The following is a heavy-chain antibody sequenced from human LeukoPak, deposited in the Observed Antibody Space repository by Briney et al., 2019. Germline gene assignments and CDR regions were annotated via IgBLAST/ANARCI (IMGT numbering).Heavy chain of an antibody. V-gene: IGHV4-59*01. D-gene: IGHD3-22*01. J-gene: IGHJ4*02. CDR1: GGSISSYY. CDR3: AYYDSSGYGLGLGYY. Sequence: SETLSLTCTVSGGSISSYYWSWIRQPPGKGLEWIGYIYYSGSTNYYPSLKSRVTISVDTSKNQFSLKLSSVTAADTAVYYCAYYDSSGYGLGLGYYWGQGTLVTVSS. CDR2: IYYSGST.